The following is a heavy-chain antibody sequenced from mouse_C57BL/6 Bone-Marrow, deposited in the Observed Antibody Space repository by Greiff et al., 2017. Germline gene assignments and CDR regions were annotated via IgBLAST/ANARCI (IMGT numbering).Heavy chain of an antibody. D-gene: IGHD6-5*01. CDR3: ARPLSYYFDY. J-gene: IGHJ2*01. CDR1: GYTFTSYW. Sequence: QVQLQQPGAELVRPGTSVKLSCKASGYTFTSYWMHWVKQRPGQGLEWIGVIDPSDSYTNYNQKFKGKATLTVDTSSSTAYMQLSGLTSEDSAVYYCARPLSYYFDYWGQGTTLTVSS. V-gene: IGHV1-59*01. CDR2: IDPSDSYT.